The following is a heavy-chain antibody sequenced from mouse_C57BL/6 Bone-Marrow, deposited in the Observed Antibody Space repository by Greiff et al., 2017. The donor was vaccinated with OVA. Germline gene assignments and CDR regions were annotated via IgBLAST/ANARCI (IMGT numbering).Heavy chain of an antibody. D-gene: IGHD2-4*01. Sequence: DVKLVESGGGLVQPGESLKLSCESNEYEFPSHDLSWVRKTPEKRLELVAAINSDGGSTYYPDTMERRFIISRDNTKKTLYLQMSSLRSEDTALYYCARHGDDYDGFAYWGQGTLVTVSA. J-gene: IGHJ3*01. V-gene: IGHV5-2*01. CDR3: ARHGDDYDGFAY. CDR2: INSDGGST. CDR1: EYEFPSHD.